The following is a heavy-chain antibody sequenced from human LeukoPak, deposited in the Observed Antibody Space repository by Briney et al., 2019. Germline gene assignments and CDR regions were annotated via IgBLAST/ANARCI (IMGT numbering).Heavy chain of an antibody. J-gene: IGHJ4*02. V-gene: IGHV3-30-3*01. CDR3: ARDGTTMIVVVAYYFDY. D-gene: IGHD3-22*01. CDR2: ISYDGSNK. Sequence: PGRSLRLSCAASGFTFSSYAMHWVRQAPGKGLEWVAVISYDGSNKYYADSVKGRFTISRDNSKNTLYLQMNSLRAEDTAVYYCARDGTTMIVVVAYYFDYWGQGTLVTVSS. CDR1: GFTFSSYA.